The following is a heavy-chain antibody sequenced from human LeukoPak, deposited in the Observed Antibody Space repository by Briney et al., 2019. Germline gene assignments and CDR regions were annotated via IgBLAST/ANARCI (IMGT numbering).Heavy chain of an antibody. J-gene: IGHJ4*02. Sequence: GRSLRLSCAASGFTFSSYAMHWVRQAPGKGLEWVAVISYDGNNKYYADSVKGRFTISRDNSKNTLYLQMNSLRAEDTAVYYCARNYGGITDYWGQGTLVTVSS. CDR1: GFTFSSYA. CDR2: ISYDGNNK. V-gene: IGHV3-30-3*01. CDR3: ARNYGGITDY. D-gene: IGHD4-23*01.